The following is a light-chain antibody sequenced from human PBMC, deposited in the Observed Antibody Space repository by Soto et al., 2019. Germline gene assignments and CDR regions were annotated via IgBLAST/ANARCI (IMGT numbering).Light chain of an antibody. V-gene: IGKV1-17*01. J-gene: IGKJ2*01. CDR3: LQHNTYPYT. CDR2: VAS. CDR1: QGIRNY. Sequence: IQMTQSPSSLSASVGDTVTVTCRASQGIRNYLNWFQQKPGKAPKRLISVASTLQGVVPSRFSGSGSGTEFTLTISSLQPEHSATYYCLQHNTYPYTFGHGAKLESK.